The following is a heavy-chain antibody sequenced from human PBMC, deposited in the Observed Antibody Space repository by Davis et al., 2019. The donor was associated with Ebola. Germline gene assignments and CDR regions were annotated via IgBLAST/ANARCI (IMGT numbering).Heavy chain of an antibody. J-gene: IGHJ5*02. V-gene: IGHV1-69*13. CDR1: GGTFSSYA. CDR2: IIPIFGTA. D-gene: IGHD2-8*01. Sequence: SVKVFCKASGGTFSSYAISWVRQAPGQGLEWMGGIIPIFGTANYAQKFQGRVTITADESTSTAYMELSSLRSEDTAVYYCARHSYCTNGVCGGFDPWGQGTLVTVSS. CDR3: ARHSYCTNGVCGGFDP.